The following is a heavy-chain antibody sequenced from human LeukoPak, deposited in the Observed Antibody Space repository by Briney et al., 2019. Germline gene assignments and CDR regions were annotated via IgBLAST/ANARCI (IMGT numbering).Heavy chain of an antibody. CDR2: IYYSGST. V-gene: IGHV4-59*01. CDR3: ARGSMVRGKPNWFNP. D-gene: IGHD3-10*01. Sequence: SETLSLTCTVSGDSISSYYWSWIRQPPGKGLEWIGYIYYSGSTNYNPSLKSRVTISVDTSKNQFSLKLSSVTAADTAVYYCARGSMVRGKPNWFNPWGQGTLVTVSS. J-gene: IGHJ5*02. CDR1: GDSISSYY.